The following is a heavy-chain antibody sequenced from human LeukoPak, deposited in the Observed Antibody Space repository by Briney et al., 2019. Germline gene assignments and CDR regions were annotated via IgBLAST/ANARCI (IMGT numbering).Heavy chain of an antibody. CDR3: AKDFRVAEELWFGELWNAFDI. J-gene: IGHJ3*02. CDR2: ISSDGSNR. V-gene: IGHV3-30*18. Sequence: PGGSLRLSCAASGFTFSGYGMHWVRQAPDKGLEWVALISSDGSNRIYADSVKGRFSIPRDNSKNTLYLQVNSLRIEDTAVYYCAKDFRVAEELWFGELWNAFDIWGQGIRVAVPS. D-gene: IGHD3-10*01. CDR1: GFTFSGYG.